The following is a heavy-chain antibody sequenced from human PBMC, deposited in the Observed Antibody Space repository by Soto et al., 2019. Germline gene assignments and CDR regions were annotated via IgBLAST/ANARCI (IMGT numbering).Heavy chain of an antibody. CDR1: GYIFTSYW. D-gene: IGHD1-26*01. V-gene: IGHV5-10-1*01. Sequence: GGSLMISCKGSGYIFTSYWISWVRQMPGKGLEWMGRIDPSDSYTNYSPSFQGHLTTSADKSISTAYLQWSRLKASNTAMYYGAGLDRGIVVYYGMDVWGQGTTVTVSS. J-gene: IGHJ6*02. CDR3: AGLDRGIVVYYGMDV. CDR2: IDPSDSYT.